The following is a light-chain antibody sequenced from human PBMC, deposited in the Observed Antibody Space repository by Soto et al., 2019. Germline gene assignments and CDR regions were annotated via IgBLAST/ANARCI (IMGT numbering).Light chain of an antibody. Sequence: EIVLTQSPGTLSLSPGERATLSCRTSQSVSNNYLAWYQQKPGQAPRLLIYGASSRATGIPDRFSGSGSGTDFTLSISRLELEDLAVHYCQPYSSPCTFGQGTKLNIK. V-gene: IGKV3-20*01. CDR1: QSVSNNY. CDR3: QPYSSPCT. CDR2: GAS. J-gene: IGKJ1*01.